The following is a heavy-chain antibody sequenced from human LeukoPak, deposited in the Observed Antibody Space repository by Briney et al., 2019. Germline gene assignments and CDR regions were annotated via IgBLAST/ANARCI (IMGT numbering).Heavy chain of an antibody. CDR1: GGTFSSYA. V-gene: IGHV1-69*04. Sequence: GSSVKVSCKASGGTFSSYAISWVRQAPGQGLEWMGRIIPILGIANYAQKFQGRVTITADKSTSTAYMELSSLRSEDTAVYYCARGYYYDSSGYNDYWGQGTLVTVSS. J-gene: IGHJ4*02. D-gene: IGHD3-22*01. CDR3: ARGYYYDSSGYNDY. CDR2: IIPILGIA.